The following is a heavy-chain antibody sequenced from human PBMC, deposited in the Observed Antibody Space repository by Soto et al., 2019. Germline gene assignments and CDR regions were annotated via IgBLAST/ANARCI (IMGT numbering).Heavy chain of an antibody. J-gene: IGHJ4*02. D-gene: IGHD2-21*01. CDR1: GFSLTAFG. V-gene: IGHV3-30*05. CDR2: LTNDGGSA. Sequence: QVQLVQSGGGVVQPGRTLRLSCAAAGFSLTAFGMQWVRQPPGKGLQWVARLTNDGGSAFYADSVKGRLTVSRDTSKNTLYLQMNSLRPEDTAIYYCASIADYWGQGTLVTVSS. CDR3: ASIADY.